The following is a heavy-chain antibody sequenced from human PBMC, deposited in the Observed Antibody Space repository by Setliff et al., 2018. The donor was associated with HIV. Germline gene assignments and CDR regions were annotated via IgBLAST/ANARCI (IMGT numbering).Heavy chain of an antibody. V-gene: IGHV4-59*01. J-gene: IGHJ1*01. Sequence: SETLSLTCTVSGASINSYFWSWIRQPPGKGPEWLGSIYYTGSTNYNPALESRITMSVDTSKNQFSLTLKSVTAADTGVYYCAGVNYYDASGLRAEYFQLWGQGTQVTVSS. CDR2: IYYTGST. CDR1: GASINSYF. CDR3: AGVNYYDASGLRAEYFQL. D-gene: IGHD3-22*01.